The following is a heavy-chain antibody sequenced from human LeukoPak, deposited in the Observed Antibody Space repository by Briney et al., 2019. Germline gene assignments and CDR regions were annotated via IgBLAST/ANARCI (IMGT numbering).Heavy chain of an antibody. CDR3: VRVAGIPARRGERSDLDYMDV. CDR1: GYSISSGYY. J-gene: IGHJ6*03. V-gene: IGHV4-34*01. CDR2: INHRGRT. Sequence: PSETLSLTCAVSGYSISSGYYWSWIRQLPGKGLEWIGEINHRGRTNYNPSLKSRVTISVDTSKNQFSLKLTSVTAADTAVYYCVRVAGIPARRGERSDLDYMDVWGKGTTVTVSS. D-gene: IGHD6-6*01.